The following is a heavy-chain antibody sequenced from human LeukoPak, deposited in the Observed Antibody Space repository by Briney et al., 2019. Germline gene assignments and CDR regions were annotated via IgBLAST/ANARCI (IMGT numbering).Heavy chain of an antibody. Sequence: ASVKVSCKASGGTFSSYAISWVRQAPGQGLEWMGGIIPIFGTANYAQKLQGRVTITTDESTSTAYMELSSLRSEDTAVYYCARVGGYCGGDCYFGYWGQGTLVTVSS. V-gene: IGHV1-69*05. CDR2: IIPIFGTA. CDR3: ARVGGYCGGDCYFGY. D-gene: IGHD2-21*02. CDR1: GGTFSSYA. J-gene: IGHJ4*02.